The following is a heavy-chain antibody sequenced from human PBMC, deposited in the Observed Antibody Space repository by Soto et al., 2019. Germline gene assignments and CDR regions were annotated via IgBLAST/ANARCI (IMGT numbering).Heavy chain of an antibody. Sequence: QVQLQESGPGLVKPSETLSLTCTVSGGSVSSGSYYWSWIRQPPGKGLEWIGCIYYSGSTNYSPSLKSRVTISVDTPKNQFHLKLSSVTAADTAVYYCARDARESSGFLGYYYGMDVWGQGTTVTGSS. CDR2: IYYSGST. D-gene: IGHD3-22*01. CDR3: ARDARESSGFLGYYYGMDV. V-gene: IGHV4-61*01. CDR1: GGSVSSGSYY. J-gene: IGHJ6*02.